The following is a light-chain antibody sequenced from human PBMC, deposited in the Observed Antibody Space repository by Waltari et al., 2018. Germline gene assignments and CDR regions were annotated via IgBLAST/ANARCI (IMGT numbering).Light chain of an antibody. CDR3: QQYSTTPLT. CDR1: QSILSNSNNKNY. J-gene: IGKJ4*01. Sequence: DIVMTQSPDSLAVSLGERATINCKSSQSILSNSNNKNYVAWYQQKPGQTPKLLICWTSTRGYGVHARFVVSGCGSDFTITNSSLQPEDLAVYYCQQYSTTPLTVGGGTKVEIK. V-gene: IGKV4-1*01. CDR2: WTS.